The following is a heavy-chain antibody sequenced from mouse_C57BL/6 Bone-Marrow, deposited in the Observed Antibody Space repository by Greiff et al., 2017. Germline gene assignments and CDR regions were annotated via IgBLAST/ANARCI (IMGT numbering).Heavy chain of an antibody. CDR2: IHPNSGST. CDR1: GYTFTSYW. V-gene: IGHV1-64*01. Sequence: QVQLQQPGAELVKPGASVKLSCKASGYTFTSYWMHWVKQRPGQGLEWIGMIHPNSGSTNYNEKFKSKATLTVDKSSSTAYMQLSSLTSEDSAVYYCSYDYDGAMDYWGQGTSVTVSS. D-gene: IGHD2-4*01. J-gene: IGHJ4*01. CDR3: SYDYDGAMDY.